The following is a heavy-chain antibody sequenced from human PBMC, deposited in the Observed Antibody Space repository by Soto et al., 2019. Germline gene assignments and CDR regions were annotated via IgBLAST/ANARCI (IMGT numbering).Heavy chain of an antibody. J-gene: IGHJ4*02. CDR1: GYTFTGYY. V-gene: IGHV1-2*02. D-gene: IGHD1-26*01. CDR2: ISPNSGGT. Sequence: GASVKVSCKASGYTFTGYYMHWVRQAPGQGLEWMGWISPNSGGTNYAQKFQGRVTMTRDTSISTAYMELSRLRSDETAVYYCARGMGATPGFDYWGQGTLITVSS. CDR3: ARGMGATPGFDY.